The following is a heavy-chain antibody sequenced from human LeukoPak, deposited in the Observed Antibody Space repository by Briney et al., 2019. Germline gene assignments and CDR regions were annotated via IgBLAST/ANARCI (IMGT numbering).Heavy chain of an antibody. CDR2: INPSGGST. D-gene: IGHD5-24*01. V-gene: IGHV1-46*01. J-gene: IGHJ4*02. Sequence: ASVKVSCKASGYTFTNYYMHWVRQAPGQGLEWMGIINPSGGSTGYAQKFQGRFTMTRGTSTTTVYMELSSLRSEDTAVYYCARDREEGYNSYYFDSWGQGTLVIVSS. CDR1: GYTFTNYY. CDR3: ARDREEGYNSYYFDS.